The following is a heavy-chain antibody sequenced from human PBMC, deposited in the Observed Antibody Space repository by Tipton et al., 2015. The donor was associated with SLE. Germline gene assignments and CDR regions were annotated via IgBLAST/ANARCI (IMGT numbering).Heavy chain of an antibody. D-gene: IGHD2-2*01. V-gene: IGHV4-34*01. Sequence: TLSLTCDVYGESSSVYYWAWIRQTPGRGLEWIGEINYSGSTNYNPSLKSRLKISIDKSLNRFSLELTSVTAADTAVYYCARDLSRDWYFDLWGRGTLVTVSS. CDR3: ARDLSRDWYFDL. CDR2: INYSGST. CDR1: GESSSVYY. J-gene: IGHJ2*01.